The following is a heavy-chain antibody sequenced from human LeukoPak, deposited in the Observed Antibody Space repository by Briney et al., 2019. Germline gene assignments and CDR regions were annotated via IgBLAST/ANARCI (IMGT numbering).Heavy chain of an antibody. V-gene: IGHV3-21*01. J-gene: IGHJ4*02. CDR2: ICSGSGYI. CDR3: ARDDYSGTYSFDY. CDR1: GFTFSAFS. Sequence: GGSLRLSCAASGFTFSAFSMNWVRQAPGKGLEWVSSICSGSGYIYYAQSVKGRFTISRDNAKNSMYLQMNSLRAEDAAVYFCARDDYSGTYSFDYWGQGTLVTVSS. D-gene: IGHD1-26*01.